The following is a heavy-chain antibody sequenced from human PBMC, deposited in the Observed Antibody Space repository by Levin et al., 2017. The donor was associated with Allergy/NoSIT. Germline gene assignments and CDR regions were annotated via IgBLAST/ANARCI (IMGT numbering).Heavy chain of an antibody. CDR1: TFTLSGYG. J-gene: IGHJ4*02. CDR3: ARPPLGTGSSNVCRTIFDL. V-gene: IGHV3-30-3*01. Sequence: PGGSLRLSCAASTFTLSGYGMHWVRQAPGKGLDWVAFISYDGTSKYYADSVKGRFSISRDNSKHTLYLQMNSLRTEDTAVYFCARPPLGTGSSNVCRTIFDLWGQGTLVTVSS. D-gene: IGHD2-2*01. CDR2: ISYDGTSK.